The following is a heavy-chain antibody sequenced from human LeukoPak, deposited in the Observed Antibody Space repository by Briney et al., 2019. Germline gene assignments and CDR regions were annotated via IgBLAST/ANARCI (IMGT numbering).Heavy chain of an antibody. V-gene: IGHV1-2*02. J-gene: IGHJ4*02. Sequence: ASVKVSCKASGYTFSAYYMHWVRQAPGQGLEWMGWINPNSGGTNYAQKFQGRVTMTRDTSINTAYMELSRLRSDDTAVYYCARGETSSYDYWGQGTLVTVSS. CDR2: INPNSGGT. D-gene: IGHD2-2*01. CDR3: ARGETSSYDY. CDR1: GYTFSAYY.